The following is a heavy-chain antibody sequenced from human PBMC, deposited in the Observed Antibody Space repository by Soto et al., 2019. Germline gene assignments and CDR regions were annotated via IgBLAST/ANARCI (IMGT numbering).Heavy chain of an antibody. D-gene: IGHD1-26*01. Sequence: PGGSLRLSCAASGFSFSSHSFNWVRQAPGQGLEWVAYISSRSSLILYADSVRGRFVISRDNALNTLYLQMNSPRDEDTAMYYCASAGSVNEYMWETHFWGQGTPVTVSS. CDR2: ISSRSSLI. J-gene: IGHJ4*02. CDR3: ASAGSVNEYMWETHF. CDR1: GFSFSSHS. V-gene: IGHV3-21*06.